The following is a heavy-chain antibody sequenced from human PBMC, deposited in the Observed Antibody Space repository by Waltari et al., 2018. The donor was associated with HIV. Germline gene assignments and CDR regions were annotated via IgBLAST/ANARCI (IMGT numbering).Heavy chain of an antibody. V-gene: IGHV4-4*02. CDR3: ARVAARTSYYFYYMDV. D-gene: IGHD6-6*01. CDR2: ISQSGDT. CDR1: GVSISSTNW. J-gene: IGHJ6*03. Sequence: QVQVQESGPGLVKPSGTLSLTCAVSGVSISSTNWWSWVRQPPGKGLEWIGEISQSGDTNYNPSLKRRVAISGDKSKTQFSLMLSSVTAADTAVYYCARVAARTSYYFYYMDVWGRGTTVTVSS.